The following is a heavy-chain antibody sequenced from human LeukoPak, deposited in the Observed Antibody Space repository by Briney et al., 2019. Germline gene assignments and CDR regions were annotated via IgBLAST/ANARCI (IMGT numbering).Heavy chain of an antibody. D-gene: IGHD2-15*01. J-gene: IGHJ4*02. CDR3: AREGGSTGTPPDY. CDR2: ISSSGSTI. V-gene: IGHV3-48*03. Sequence: GRSLRLSCAASGFTFSSYEMNWVRQAPGKGLEWVSYISSSGSTIYYADSVKGRFTISRDNAKNSLYLQMNSLRAEDTAVYYCAREGGSTGTPPDYWGQGTLVTVSS. CDR1: GFTFSSYE.